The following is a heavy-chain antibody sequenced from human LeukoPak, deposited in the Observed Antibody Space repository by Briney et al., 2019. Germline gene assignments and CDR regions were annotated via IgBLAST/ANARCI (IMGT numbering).Heavy chain of an antibody. CDR2: MNPNSGNT. CDR3: ARARSGYFDY. CDR1: GGTFSNFA. V-gene: IGHV1-8*02. D-gene: IGHD3-3*01. J-gene: IGHJ4*02. Sequence: ASVKVSCKASGGTFSNFAINWVRQATGQGLEWMGWMNPNSGNTGYAQKFQGRVTMTRNTSISTAYMELSSLRSEDTAVYYCARARSGYFDYWGQGTLVAVSS.